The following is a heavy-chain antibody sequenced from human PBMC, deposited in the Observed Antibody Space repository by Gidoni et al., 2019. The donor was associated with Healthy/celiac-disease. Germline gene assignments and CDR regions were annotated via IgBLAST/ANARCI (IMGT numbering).Heavy chain of an antibody. J-gene: IGHJ6*02. V-gene: IGHV1-69*06. CDR2: FIPILGTA. Sequence: QVQLVQSGAEVKKPGSSVKVPCKASGGTFSSYAISWVRQAPGQGLEWMGGFIPILGTANYAQTFQGRVTITADKSASTAYKELSSLRSEDTAVYYCAGRIAARGIRYLDVWGQGPTVTVSS. D-gene: IGHD6-6*01. CDR1: GGTFSSYA. CDR3: AGRIAARGIRYLDV.